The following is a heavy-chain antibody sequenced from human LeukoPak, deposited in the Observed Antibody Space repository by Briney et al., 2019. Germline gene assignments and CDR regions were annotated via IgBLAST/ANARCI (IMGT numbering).Heavy chain of an antibody. D-gene: IGHD3-9*01. V-gene: IGHV3-23*01. CDR2: ASGSGGST. Sequence: GGSLRLSCAASGFTFSSYAMSWVRQAPGKGLEWVSAASGSGGSTFYADSVKGRFTISRDNSKNTLYLQMNSLRAEDTAVYYCAKGGGHYDILTGYPMHFDYWGQGTLVTVSS. CDR1: GFTFSSYA. CDR3: AKGGGHYDILTGYPMHFDY. J-gene: IGHJ4*02.